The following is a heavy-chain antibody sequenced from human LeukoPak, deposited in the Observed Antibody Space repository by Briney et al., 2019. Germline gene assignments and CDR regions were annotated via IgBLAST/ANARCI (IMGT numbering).Heavy chain of an antibody. D-gene: IGHD3-10*01. J-gene: IGHJ4*02. V-gene: IGHV1-8*01. CDR1: GYTFTSYD. CDR3: ARGIRSYYGSGSLNY. Sequence: GASVKVSCKASGYTFTSYDINWVRQATGQGLEWIGWMNPNSGNTGYAQKFQGRVTMTRNTSISTAYMELSSLRSEDTAVYYCARGIRSYYGSGSLNYWGQGTLVTVSS. CDR2: MNPNSGNT.